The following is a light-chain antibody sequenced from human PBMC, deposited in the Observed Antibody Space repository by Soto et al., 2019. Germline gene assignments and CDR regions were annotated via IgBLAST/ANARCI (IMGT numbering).Light chain of an antibody. V-gene: IGKV3-15*01. CDR1: QSVSNH. CDR3: RMQSTPPPIT. Sequence: TKSPVTLTESPGESATLSCRASQSVSNHLTWYRQKPGLPPLLFVYGASTKATRVPGRFSGSGAGTAFSITDIRRVPTDFAGNYYRMQSTPPPITFGQGTRLEIK. CDR2: GAS. J-gene: IGKJ5*01.